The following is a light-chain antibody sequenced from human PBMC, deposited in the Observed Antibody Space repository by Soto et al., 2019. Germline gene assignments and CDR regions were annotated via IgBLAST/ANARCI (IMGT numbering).Light chain of an antibody. J-gene: IGLJ3*02. V-gene: IGLV1-40*01. CDR1: SSNIGAGYD. Sequence: QSVLTQPPSVSGAPGQRVTISCTGSSSNIGAGYDVHWYQQLPGTAPKLLIYGNSNRPSGVPDRFSGSKSGTSASLAITGLQAEDEADYYCQAHDSSLSGWVFGGGTNVTVL. CDR2: GNS. CDR3: QAHDSSLSGWV.